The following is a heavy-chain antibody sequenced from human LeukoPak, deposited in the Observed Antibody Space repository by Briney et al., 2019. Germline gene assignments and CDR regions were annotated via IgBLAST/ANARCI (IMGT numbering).Heavy chain of an antibody. Sequence: PGGSLRLSCAASGFTFSSYSMNWVRQAPGKGLEWVSSISSSSSYIYYADSVKGRFTISRDNAKNSPYLQMNSLRAEDTAVYYCAHNPGSSGYWGQGTLVTVSS. D-gene: IGHD1-26*01. CDR3: AHNPGSSGY. CDR2: ISSSSSYI. CDR1: GFTFSSYS. V-gene: IGHV3-21*01. J-gene: IGHJ4*02.